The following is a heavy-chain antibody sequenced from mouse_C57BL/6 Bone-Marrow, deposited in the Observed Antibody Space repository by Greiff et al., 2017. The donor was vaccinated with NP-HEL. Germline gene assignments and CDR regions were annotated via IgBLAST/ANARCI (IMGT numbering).Heavy chain of an antibody. Sequence: QVQLKESGAELVKPGASVKISCKASGYAFSSYWMNWVKQRPGKGLEWIGQIYPGDGDTNYNGKFKGKATLTADKSSSTAYMQRSSLTSEDSAVYFCARSGLPLLGFAYWGQGTLVTVSA. V-gene: IGHV1-80*01. CDR2: IYPGDGDT. J-gene: IGHJ3*01. D-gene: IGHD2-1*01. CDR3: ARSGLPLLGFAY. CDR1: GYAFSSYW.